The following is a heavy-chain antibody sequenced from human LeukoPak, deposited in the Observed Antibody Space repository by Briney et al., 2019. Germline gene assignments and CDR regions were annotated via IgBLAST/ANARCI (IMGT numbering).Heavy chain of an antibody. V-gene: IGHV3-48*04. J-gene: IGHJ6*03. CDR3: ARGDTGNPYYYYYMDV. D-gene: IGHD3-16*01. CDR1: GFTFSSYS. Sequence: GGCLRLSCAASGFTFSSYSMNWVRQAPGKGLEWVSYISSSSSTIYYADSVKGRFTISRDNAKNSLYLQMNSLRAEDTAVYYCARGDTGNPYYYYYMDVWGKGTTVTVSS. CDR2: ISSSSSTI.